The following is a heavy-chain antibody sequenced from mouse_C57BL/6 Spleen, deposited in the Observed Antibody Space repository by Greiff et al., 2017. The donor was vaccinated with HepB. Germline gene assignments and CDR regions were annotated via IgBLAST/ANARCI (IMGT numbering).Heavy chain of an antibody. V-gene: IGHV14-4*01. CDR3: TTPPIVTTGFAY. D-gene: IGHD2-5*01. Sequence: EVQLQQSGAELVRPGASVKLSCTASGFNIKDDYMHWVKQRPEQGLEWIGWIDPENGDTEYASKFQGKATITADTSSNTAYLQLSSLTSEDTAVYYCTTPPIVTTGFAYWGQGTLVTVSA. CDR1: GFNIKDDY. CDR2: IDPENGDT. J-gene: IGHJ3*01.